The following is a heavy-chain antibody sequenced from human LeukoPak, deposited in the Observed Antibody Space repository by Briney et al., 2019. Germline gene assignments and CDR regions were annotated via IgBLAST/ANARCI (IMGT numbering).Heavy chain of an antibody. V-gene: IGHV1-2*06. CDR2: INPNSGGT. Sequence: ASVKVSCKASGYTFTGYYMHWVRQAPGQGLEWMGRINPNSGGTNYAQKLQGRVTMTRDTSISTAYMELSRLRSDDTAVYYCARDSHDDYGDYVWFDPWGQGTLVTVSS. D-gene: IGHD4-17*01. CDR3: ARDSHDDYGDYVWFDP. J-gene: IGHJ5*02. CDR1: GYTFTGYY.